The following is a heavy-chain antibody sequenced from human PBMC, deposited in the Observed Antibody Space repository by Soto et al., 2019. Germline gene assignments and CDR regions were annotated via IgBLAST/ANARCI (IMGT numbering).Heavy chain of an antibody. D-gene: IGHD6-13*01. CDR1: GFTFSSYA. CDR2: ISYDGSNK. Sequence: GGSLRLSCAASGFTFSSYAMHWGRQAPGKGLEWGAVISYDGSNKYYADSVKGRFTISRDNSKNTLYLQMNSLRAEDTAVYYCARDIAAAGTGVFDYWGQGTLVTVSS. V-gene: IGHV3-30-3*01. CDR3: ARDIAAAGTGVFDY. J-gene: IGHJ4*02.